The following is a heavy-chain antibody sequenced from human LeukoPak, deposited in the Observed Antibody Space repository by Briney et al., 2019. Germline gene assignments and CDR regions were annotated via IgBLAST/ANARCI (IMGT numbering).Heavy chain of an antibody. CDR1: GGTFSSYT. CDR2: IIPILGIA. D-gene: IGHD3-10*01. J-gene: IGHJ6*03. V-gene: IGHV1-69*02. Sequence: SVKVSCKASGGTFSSYTISWVRQAPGQGLEWMGRIIPILGIANYAQKFQGRVTITADKSTSTAYMELSSLRSEDTAVYYCARVFITPILLVRNYYMDVWGKGTTVTVSS. CDR3: ARVFITPILLVRNYYMDV.